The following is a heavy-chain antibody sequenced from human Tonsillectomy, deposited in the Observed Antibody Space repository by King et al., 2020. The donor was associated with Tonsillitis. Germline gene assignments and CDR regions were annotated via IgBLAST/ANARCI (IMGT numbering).Heavy chain of an antibody. CDR2: ISSSSSYI. V-gene: IGHV3-21*01. CDR3: ASGEGWFGDTDGGLY. CDR1: GFPFSSYS. J-gene: IGHJ4*02. Sequence: VQLVESGGGLVKPGGSLRLSCAASGFPFSSYSMNGVRQAPGKGLEWVSSISSSSSYIYYADSVKGRFTISRDNAKNSLYLQMNSLRAEDTAVYYCASGEGWFGDTDGGLYWGQGTLVTVSS. D-gene: IGHD3-10*01.